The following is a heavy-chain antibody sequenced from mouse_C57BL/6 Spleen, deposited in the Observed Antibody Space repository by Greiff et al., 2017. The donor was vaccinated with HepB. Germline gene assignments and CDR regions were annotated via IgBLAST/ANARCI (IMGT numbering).Heavy chain of an antibody. CDR1: GYAFTNYL. Sequence: VQLQQSGAELVRPGTSVKVSCKASGYAFTNYLIEWVKQRPGQGLEWIGVINPGSGGTNYNEKFKGKATLTADKSSSTAYMQLSSLTSEDSAVYFCARSDDYDGVYAMDYWGQGTSVTVSS. CDR2: INPGSGGT. J-gene: IGHJ4*01. V-gene: IGHV1-54*01. CDR3: ARSDDYDGVYAMDY. D-gene: IGHD2-4*01.